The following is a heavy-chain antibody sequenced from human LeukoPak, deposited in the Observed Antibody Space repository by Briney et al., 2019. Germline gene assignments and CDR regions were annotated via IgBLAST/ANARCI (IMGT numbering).Heavy chain of an antibody. CDR3: ARGRGQWLARGTNWYFDL. J-gene: IGHJ2*01. Sequence: GAPVKLSCKASGYTFTGYDINWVRQATGQGLEWMGWMNPNSGNTGYAQKFQGRVTMSRNTSICTAYMELSSLRSEDTAVYYCARGRGQWLARGTNWYFDLWGRGTLVTVSS. V-gene: IGHV1-8*01. CDR2: MNPNSGNT. CDR1: GYTFTGYD. D-gene: IGHD6-19*01.